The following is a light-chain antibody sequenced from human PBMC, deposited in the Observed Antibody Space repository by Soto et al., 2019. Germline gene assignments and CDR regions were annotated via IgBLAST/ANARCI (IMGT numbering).Light chain of an antibody. CDR2: GRT. CDR1: GSNIGARCD. CDR3: QSYDSSLSGYV. V-gene: IGLV1-40*01. J-gene: IGLJ1*01. Sequence: QSGLTQPPSLSGAPGQRVTISCTGSGSNIGARCDVHWYQPLPGTAPKLLIYGRTNRPSGVPGRLSGSKSGTSASLAITGLQAEDEADYYGQSYDSSLSGYVFGAGTKVTVL.